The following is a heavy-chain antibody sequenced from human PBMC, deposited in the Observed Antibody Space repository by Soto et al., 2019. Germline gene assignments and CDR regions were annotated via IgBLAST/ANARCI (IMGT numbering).Heavy chain of an antibody. Sequence: EVRLVESGGGLVQPGGSLRLSCAVSGFTVNNNYMSWVRQAPGKGLEWVSVIYSGGKTDYADSVRGRFTVSRDTSKNTLYVQMNSLRAEDTAVYYCTRDSSYYGSGRGVLDYWCEGTLVTVSS. CDR3: TRDSSYYGSGRGVLDY. CDR1: GFTVNNNY. J-gene: IGHJ4*02. D-gene: IGHD3-10*01. CDR2: IYSGGKT. V-gene: IGHV3-66*01.